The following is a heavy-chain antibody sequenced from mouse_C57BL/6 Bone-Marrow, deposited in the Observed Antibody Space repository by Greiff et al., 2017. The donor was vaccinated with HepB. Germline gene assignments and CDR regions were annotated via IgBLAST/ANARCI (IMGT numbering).Heavy chain of an antibody. CDR3: ARWGLDYSNSFAY. D-gene: IGHD2-5*01. Sequence: VQLQQSGAELVRPGASVTLSCKASGYTFTDYEMHWVKQTPVHGLEWIGAIDPETGGTAYNQKFKGKATLTADKSSSTAYMQLNSLTSEDSAVYFCARWGLDYSNSFAYWGQGTLVTVSA. V-gene: IGHV1-15*01. J-gene: IGHJ3*01. CDR2: IDPETGGT. CDR1: GYTFTDYE.